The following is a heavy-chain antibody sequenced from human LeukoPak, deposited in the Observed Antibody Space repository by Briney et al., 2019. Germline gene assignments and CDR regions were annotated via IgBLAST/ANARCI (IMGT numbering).Heavy chain of an antibody. CDR1: GGSISSYY. Sequence: SETLSLTCTVSGGSISSYYWSWIRQPPGKGLEWIGYIYYSGSTNYNPSLKSRVTISVDTSKNQFSLKLSSVTAADTAVYYCARWADYYDSSGYSGRRFDPWGQGTLVTVSS. CDR2: IYYSGST. D-gene: IGHD3-22*01. J-gene: IGHJ5*02. V-gene: IGHV4-59*01. CDR3: ARWADYYDSSGYSGRRFDP.